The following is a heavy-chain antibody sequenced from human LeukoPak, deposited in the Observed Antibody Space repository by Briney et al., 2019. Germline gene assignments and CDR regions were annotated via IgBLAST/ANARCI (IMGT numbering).Heavy chain of an antibody. D-gene: IGHD1-1*01. CDR2: ISSSGSTI. Sequence: GGSLRLSCAASGFTFSDYYMSWLRQAPGKGLEWVSYISSSGSTIYYADSVKGRFTISRDNAKNSLYPQMNSLRAEDTAVYYCARDKVQGWFDPWGQGTLVTVSS. J-gene: IGHJ5*02. CDR1: GFTFSDYY. CDR3: ARDKVQGWFDP. V-gene: IGHV3-11*01.